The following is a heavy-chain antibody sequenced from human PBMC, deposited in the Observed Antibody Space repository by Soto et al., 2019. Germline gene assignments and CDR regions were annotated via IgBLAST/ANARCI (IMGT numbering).Heavy chain of an antibody. CDR3: ARTLSEGPGDI. V-gene: IGHV4-59*08. CDR1: GGPIGTYY. CDR2: IRYNGYT. J-gene: IGHJ3*02. Sequence: PSETLSLTCTVSGGPIGTYYWSWIRQSPGRGLEWIAYIRYNGYTRYNPSLKDRVTISLDTSKNQFSLSLRSVTAADTAVYYCARTLSEGPGDIWGQGTMVTVSS.